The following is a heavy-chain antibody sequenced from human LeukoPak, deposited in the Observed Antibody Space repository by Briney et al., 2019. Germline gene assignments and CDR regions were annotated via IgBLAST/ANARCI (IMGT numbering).Heavy chain of an antibody. CDR1: GGSFSGYY. J-gene: IGHJ5*02. CDR3: ARHIVVPAASWFDP. CDR2: INHSGST. D-gene: IGHD2-2*01. Sequence: PSETLSLTCAVYGGSFSGYYWSWIRQPPGKGLEWIGEINHSGSTNYNPSLKSRVTISVDTSKNQFSLKLSSVTAADTAVYYCARHIVVPAASWFDPWGQGTLVTVSS. V-gene: IGHV4-34*01.